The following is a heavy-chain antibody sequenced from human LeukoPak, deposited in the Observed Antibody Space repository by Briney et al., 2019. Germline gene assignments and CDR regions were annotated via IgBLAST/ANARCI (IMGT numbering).Heavy chain of an antibody. CDR3: ARGLRFALDV. V-gene: IGHV4-61*02. CDR1: GGSISSGSYY. Sequence: PSQTLSLTCTVSGGSISSGSYYWSWIRQPAGKGLEWIGRIYTSGSTNYNPSLKSRVTISVDTSKNQFSLKLSSVTAAVTAVYYCARGLRFALDVWGKGTTVTVSS. CDR2: IYTSGST. J-gene: IGHJ6*04. D-gene: IGHD3-3*01.